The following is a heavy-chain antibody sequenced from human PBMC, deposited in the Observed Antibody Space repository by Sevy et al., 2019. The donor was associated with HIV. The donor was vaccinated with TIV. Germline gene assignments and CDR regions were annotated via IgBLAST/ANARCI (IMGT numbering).Heavy chain of an antibody. J-gene: IGHJ4*02. V-gene: IGHV3-7*01. Sequence: GGYLRLSCAASGFTFSSYWMSWVRQAPGKGLERVANIKQDGSEKYYVDSVKGRFTISRDNAKNSLYLQMNSLRPEDTAVYYCARYFVVVVAATAPLGYWGQGTLVTVSS. CDR3: ARYFVVVVAATAPLGY. CDR1: GFTFSSYW. D-gene: IGHD2-15*01. CDR2: IKQDGSEK.